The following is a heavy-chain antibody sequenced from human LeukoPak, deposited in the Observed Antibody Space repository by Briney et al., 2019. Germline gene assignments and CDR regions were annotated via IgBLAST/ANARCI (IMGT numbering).Heavy chain of an antibody. CDR2: IKSDGST. Sequence: GGSLRLSCAASGFTFSSYWMHWVRQAPGKRLEWVSRIKSDGSTNYADSVKGRFTISRDNAKNTVSLQMNSLRAEDTGVYYCARAPSEIGGYYPEYFRHWGQGTLVTVSS. CDR3: ARAPSEIGGYYPEYFRH. CDR1: GFTFSSYW. J-gene: IGHJ1*01. D-gene: IGHD3-22*01. V-gene: IGHV3-74*01.